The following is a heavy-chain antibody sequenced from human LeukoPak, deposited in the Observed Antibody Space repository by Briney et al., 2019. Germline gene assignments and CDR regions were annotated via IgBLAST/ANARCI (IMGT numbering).Heavy chain of an antibody. J-gene: IGHJ4*02. CDR2: INPNSGGT. Sequence: ASVKVSCKASGYTFTGYYMHWVRQAPGQGLEWMGWINPNSGGTNYAQKFQGRVTTTRDTSISTAYMELSRLRSDDTAVYYCARPVFCSSTSCPFDYWGRGTLVTVSS. V-gene: IGHV1-2*02. CDR1: GYTFTGYY. D-gene: IGHD2-2*01. CDR3: ARPVFCSSTSCPFDY.